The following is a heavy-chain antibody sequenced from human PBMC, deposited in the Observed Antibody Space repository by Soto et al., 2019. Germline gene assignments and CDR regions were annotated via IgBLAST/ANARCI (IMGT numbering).Heavy chain of an antibody. CDR1: GFSLTNSGVG. Sequence: QITLKESGPTLVEPTQTLTLTCSFSGFSLTNSGVGVGWFRQAPGKALECLGIIYWDNDRRYNPALKTRLTITKDTSKNQVVLTMTYMEPVDTGTYYGAHRVTCSVSWDVGWFDSWGQGTPVTVS. V-gene: IGHV2-5*02. J-gene: IGHJ5*01. CDR2: IYWDNDR. CDR3: AHRVTCSVSWDVGWFDS. D-gene: IGHD1-26*01.